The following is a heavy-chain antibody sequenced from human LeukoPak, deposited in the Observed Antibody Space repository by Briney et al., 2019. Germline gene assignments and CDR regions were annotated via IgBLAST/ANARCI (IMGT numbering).Heavy chain of an antibody. D-gene: IGHD6-6*01. V-gene: IGHV4-61*01. J-gene: IGHJ4*02. CDR3: TRTYSSSSIDY. Sequence: SETLSLTCTVSGGSISSSTYYWSWIRQPPGKVLEWLGYIFYTGSTNYNPSLKSRVTMSIDTSKNQFSLKLSSVTAADTAVYYCTRTYSSSSIDYWGQGALVTVSS. CDR1: GGSISSSTYY. CDR2: IFYTGST.